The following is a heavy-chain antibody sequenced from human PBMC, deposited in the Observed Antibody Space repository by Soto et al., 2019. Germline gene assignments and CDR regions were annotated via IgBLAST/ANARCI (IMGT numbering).Heavy chain of an antibody. Sequence: ASVKVSCKASGYTFTSYGISWVRQAPGQGLEWMGWISAYNGNTNYAQKLQGRVTMTTDTSTSTAYMELRSLRSDDTAVYYCARGWGGELGYCISTSCSGGMDVWGQGTTVTVSS. J-gene: IGHJ6*02. CDR1: GYTFTSYG. V-gene: IGHV1-18*01. CDR3: ARGWGGELGYCISTSCSGGMDV. CDR2: ISAYNGNT. D-gene: IGHD2-2*01.